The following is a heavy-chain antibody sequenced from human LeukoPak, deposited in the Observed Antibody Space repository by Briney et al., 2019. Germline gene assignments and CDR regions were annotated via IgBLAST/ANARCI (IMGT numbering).Heavy chain of an antibody. D-gene: IGHD5-12*01. CDR3: ARGRGYRDYDRPLDY. V-gene: IGHV3-53*01. Sequence: GGSLRLSCAASGFTVSSNYMNWVRQAPGKGLEWVSVITSGVNTYYADSVKGRFTTSRDNSKNTLYVQMNSLRAEDTAIYYCARGRGYRDYDRPLDYWGQGTRVTVSS. CDR1: GFTVSSNY. J-gene: IGHJ4*02. CDR2: ITSGVNT.